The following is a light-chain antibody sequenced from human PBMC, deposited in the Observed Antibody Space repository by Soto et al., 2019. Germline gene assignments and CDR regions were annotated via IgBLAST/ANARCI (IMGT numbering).Light chain of an antibody. CDR2: KDG. V-gene: IGLV3-27*01. CDR1: VLAKKY. Sequence: SYELTQPSSVSVSPGQTARITCSGDVLAKKYARWFQQKPGQAPVLVIYKDGERPSGIPERFSGSSSGTTVTLTISGAQVEDEADYYCYSAADNNQGVFGGGTKVTVL. CDR3: YSAADNNQGV. J-gene: IGLJ2*01.